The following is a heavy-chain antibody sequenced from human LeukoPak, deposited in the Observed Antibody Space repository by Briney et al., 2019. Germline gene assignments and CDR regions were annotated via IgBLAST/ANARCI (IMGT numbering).Heavy chain of an antibody. CDR3: ARTVVPGRANYFDY. CDR1: GGTFSSYA. D-gene: IGHD2-2*01. J-gene: IGHJ4*02. CDR2: IIPIFGTA. Sequence: GASVKVSCKASGGTFSSYAISWVRQAPGQGLEWMGGIIPIFGTANYAQKFQGRVTITADESTSTAYMELSSLRSEDTAVYYCARTVVPGRANYFDYWGQGTLVTVSS. V-gene: IGHV1-69*01.